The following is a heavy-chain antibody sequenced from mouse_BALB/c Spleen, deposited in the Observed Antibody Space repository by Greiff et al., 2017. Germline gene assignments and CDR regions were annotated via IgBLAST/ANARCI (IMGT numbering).Heavy chain of an antibody. Sequence: QVTLKVSGPGLLQPAQTLSLTCSFSGFSLSTSGMGLGWLRQPSGQGLEWLAHIWCDDVNSYNPALKSRLTISKDTSSSQVILMIASVDTAETATYTCAQIGEQYYYGPCFDYWGQGTTLTVSA. CDR2: IWCDDVN. CDR1: GFSLSTSGMG. D-gene: IGHD2-1*01. CDR3: AQIGEQYYYGPCFDY. V-gene: IGHV8-8*01. J-gene: IGHJ2*01.